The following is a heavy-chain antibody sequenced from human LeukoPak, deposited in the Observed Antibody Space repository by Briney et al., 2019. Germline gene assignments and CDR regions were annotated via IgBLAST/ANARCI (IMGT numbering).Heavy chain of an antibody. Sequence: SETLSLICAVYGGSFSGYYWSWIRQPPGKGLEWIGEINHSGSTNYNPSLKSRVTISVDTSKNQFSLKLSSVTAADTAVYYCARAPRVPAAMRPNWFDPWGQGTLVTVSS. CDR2: INHSGST. CDR3: ARAPRVPAAMRPNWFDP. J-gene: IGHJ5*02. D-gene: IGHD2-2*01. CDR1: GGSFSGYY. V-gene: IGHV4-34*01.